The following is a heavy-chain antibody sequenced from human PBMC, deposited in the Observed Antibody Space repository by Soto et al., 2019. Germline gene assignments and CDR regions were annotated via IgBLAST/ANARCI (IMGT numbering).Heavy chain of an antibody. CDR2: IRNKVDSYRT. CDR1: GLTFSASA. D-gene: IGHD2-21*01. Sequence: EVQLVESGGGLVQPGGSLKLSCAASGLTFSASAMHWVRQAPGKGLEWVGRIRNKVDSYRTVYAAPVNGSFTIYRDDSRNMAYLQMNSLTTEDTAVYYCGRRDARWGSCDYWGQGTRVTVSS. CDR3: GRRDARWGSCDY. V-gene: IGHV3-73*02. J-gene: IGHJ4*02.